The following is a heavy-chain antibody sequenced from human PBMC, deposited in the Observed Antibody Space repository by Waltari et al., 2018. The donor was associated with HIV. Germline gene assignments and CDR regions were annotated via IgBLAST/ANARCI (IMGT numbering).Heavy chain of an antibody. CDR3: ATTYYYDSSGPRAFDI. CDR2: INHSGST. V-gene: IGHV4-34*01. CDR1: GGSFSGYY. J-gene: IGHJ3*02. Sequence: QVQLQQWGAGLLKPSETLSLTCAVYGGSFSGYYWSWIRQPPGKGLEWIGEINHSGSTNYNPSLKSRVTISVDTSKNQFSLKLSSVTAADTAVYYCATTYYYDSSGPRAFDIWGQGTMVTVSS. D-gene: IGHD3-22*01.